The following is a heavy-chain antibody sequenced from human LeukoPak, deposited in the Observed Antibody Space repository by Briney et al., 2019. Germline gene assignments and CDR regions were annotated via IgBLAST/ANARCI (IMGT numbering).Heavy chain of an antibody. D-gene: IGHD5-18*01. CDR3: ATGVGYKSYYYYMDV. Sequence: SETLSLTCAVYGGSFSGYYWSWVRQPAGDGLEWSGEINHSVTTNNNTSLTSRVAISVATSTTHSSRKLSAVALAGAAVYYCATGVGYKSYYYYMDVSGKGTTVTVSS. V-gene: IGHV4-34*01. CDR1: GGSFSGYY. CDR2: INHSVTT. J-gene: IGHJ6*03.